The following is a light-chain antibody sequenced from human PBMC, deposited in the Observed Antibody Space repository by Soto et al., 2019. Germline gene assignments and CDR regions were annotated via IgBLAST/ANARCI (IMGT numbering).Light chain of an antibody. CDR1: QSVSSY. CDR3: QHRMNWPLT. Sequence: EIVLTQSPATLSLAPEDRPTLSCRASQSVSSYLLWYQQKPGQAPRLLIYDASNRASGTPARFSGSGSETDFTLSISSLEPEDFAVYYCQHRMNWPLTFGQGTRLEIK. CDR2: DAS. J-gene: IGKJ5*01. V-gene: IGKV3-11*01.